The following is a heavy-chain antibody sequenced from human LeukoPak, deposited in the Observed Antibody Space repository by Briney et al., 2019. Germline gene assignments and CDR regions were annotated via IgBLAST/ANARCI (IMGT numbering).Heavy chain of an antibody. CDR3: AKQSYGDHEYYYYMDV. J-gene: IGHJ6*03. D-gene: IGHD4-17*01. CDR2: IYYTGST. CDR1: GGSISSSSYY. V-gene: IGHV4-39*01. Sequence: PSETLSLTCAVSGGSISSSSYYWGWVRQPPGKGLEWIGSIYYTGSTYYNPSLKSRVTISVDTSKNQFSLKLRSVTAADTAVYYCAKQSYGDHEYYYYMDVWGKGTTVIVSS.